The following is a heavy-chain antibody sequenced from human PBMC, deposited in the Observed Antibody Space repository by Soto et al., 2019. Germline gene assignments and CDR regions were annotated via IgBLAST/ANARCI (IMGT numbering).Heavy chain of an antibody. CDR2: IYWNDDK. V-gene: IGHV2-5*01. J-gene: IGHJ4*02. CDR1: GFSLSTSGVG. Sequence: SGPTLVNPTQTLTLTCTFSGFSLSTSGVGVGWIRQPPGKAREWLGIIYWNDDKKYSPSLRSRLGINKDTFRNQVVLTMTNVDPLDTATYYCARRRRNNWNTPASDYSCPGALVLGSS. D-gene: IGHD1-20*01. CDR3: ARRRRNNWNTPASDY.